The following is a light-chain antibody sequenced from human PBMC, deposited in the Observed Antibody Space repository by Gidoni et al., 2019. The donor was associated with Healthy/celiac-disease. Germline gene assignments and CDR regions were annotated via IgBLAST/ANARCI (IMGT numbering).Light chain of an antibody. CDR1: QTISRY. J-gene: IGKJ3*01. CDR3: QQSHSIPFT. Sequence: DIQMPQSPSSLSASVGDRVTITCRARQTISRYLNWYQQKAGKAPKVLIYAAASLQSGVPSRFSGSGSGTDFTLTISSLQPEDFATYYCQQSHSIPFTFGPGTKVDIK. V-gene: IGKV1-39*01. CDR2: AAA.